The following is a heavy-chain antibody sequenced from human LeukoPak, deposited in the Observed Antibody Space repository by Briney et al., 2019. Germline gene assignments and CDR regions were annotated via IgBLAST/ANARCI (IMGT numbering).Heavy chain of an antibody. J-gene: IGHJ5*02. V-gene: IGHV4-4*07. CDR2: IYTSGST. CDR1: GGSISSYY. CDR3: ARESGEWELPGNWFDP. Sequence: SETLSLICSVSGGSISSYYWSWIRQPAGKGLEWIGRIYTSGSTNYNPSLKSRVTMSVDTSNNQFSLKLSSVTAADTAVYYCARESGEWELPGNWFDPWGQGTLVTVSS. D-gene: IGHD1-26*01.